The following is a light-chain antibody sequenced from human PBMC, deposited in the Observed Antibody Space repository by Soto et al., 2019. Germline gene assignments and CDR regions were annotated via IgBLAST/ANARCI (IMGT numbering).Light chain of an antibody. CDR2: GAS. J-gene: IGKJ1*01. CDR3: QQYNNWPQT. V-gene: IGKV3-15*01. Sequence: EIVMTQSPATLSVSPGERATLSCRASQSVSSILAWYQQKPGQAPRLLIYGASTRATGIPARFSGSGSGTEFTLTISSLQSEDFAVYYCQQYNNWPQTFCQGTKVDIK. CDR1: QSVSSI.